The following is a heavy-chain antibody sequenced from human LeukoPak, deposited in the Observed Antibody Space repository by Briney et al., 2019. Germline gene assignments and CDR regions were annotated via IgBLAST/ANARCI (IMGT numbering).Heavy chain of an antibody. J-gene: IGHJ3*02. Sequence: GASVKVSCKASGYTFPSYFMHWVRQAPGQGLEWMGWISAYNGNTNYAQKLQGRVTMTTDTSTSTAYMQLRSLRSDDTAVYYCARDSGHFWGTMIVVVITDDAFDIWGQGTMVTVSS. CDR2: ISAYNGNT. D-gene: IGHD3-22*01. CDR1: GYTFPSYF. V-gene: IGHV1-18*04. CDR3: ARDSGHFWGTMIVVVITDDAFDI.